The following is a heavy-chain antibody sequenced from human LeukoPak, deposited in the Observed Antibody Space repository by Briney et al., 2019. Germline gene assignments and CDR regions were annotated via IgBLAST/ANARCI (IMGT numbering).Heavy chain of an antibody. J-gene: IGHJ4*02. V-gene: IGHV1-18*01. CDR1: GYTFTSYG. CDR2: ISAYNGNT. D-gene: IGHD3-22*01. CDR3: AREGAYYYDSSGYFDY. Sequence: SVKVSCKASGYTFTSYGISWVRQAPGQGLEWMGWISAYNGNTNYVQKLQGRVTMTTDTSTSTAYMELRSLRSDDTAVYYCAREGAYYYDSSGYFDYWGQGTLVTVSS.